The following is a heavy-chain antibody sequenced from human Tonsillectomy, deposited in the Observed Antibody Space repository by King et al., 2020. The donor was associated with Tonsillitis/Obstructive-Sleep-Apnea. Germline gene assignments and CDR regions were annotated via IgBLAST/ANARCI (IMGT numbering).Heavy chain of an antibody. CDR2: FYIGGST. J-gene: IGHJ4*02. V-gene: IGHV3-53*01. Sequence: VQLVESGGGLIQPGGSLRLSCAASGFTVSGKYMSWVRQAPGKGLEWVSVFYIGGSTYYADSVKGRFTVSRDNSKNTLYLQMNSLRVEDTAVYYCARERTVGDYYFDYWGQGTLVTVSS. D-gene: IGHD3-16*01. CDR1: GFTVSGKY. CDR3: ARERTVGDYYFDY.